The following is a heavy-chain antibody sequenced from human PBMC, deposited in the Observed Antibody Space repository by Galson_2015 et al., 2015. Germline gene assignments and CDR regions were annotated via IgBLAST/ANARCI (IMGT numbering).Heavy chain of an antibody. CDR2: ISYDGNNK. D-gene: IGHD3-22*01. CDR1: GFTFSNYA. CDR3: ARSSEEWLLLAY. V-gene: IGHV3-30-3*01. J-gene: IGHJ4*02. Sequence: SLRLSCAASGFTFSNYAIHWVRQAPGKGPEWVAVISYDGNNKYYADSVKGRFTISRDNFKNTLYLQMNSLKTEDTAVYYCARSSEEWLLLAYWGQGTLVTVSS.